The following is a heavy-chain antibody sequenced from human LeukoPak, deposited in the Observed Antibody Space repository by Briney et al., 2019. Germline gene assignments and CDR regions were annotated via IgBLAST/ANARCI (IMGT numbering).Heavy chain of an antibody. CDR3: AREEASHAFDI. CDR1: GGSITSYY. Sequence: SETLSLTCTASGGSITSYYWSWIRQPPGKGLEWIGYIYYSGSTNYNPSLKSRVTISVDTSKNQFSLKLSSVTAADTAVYYCAREEASHAFDIWGQGTMVTVSS. J-gene: IGHJ3*02. CDR2: IYYSGST. V-gene: IGHV4-59*01.